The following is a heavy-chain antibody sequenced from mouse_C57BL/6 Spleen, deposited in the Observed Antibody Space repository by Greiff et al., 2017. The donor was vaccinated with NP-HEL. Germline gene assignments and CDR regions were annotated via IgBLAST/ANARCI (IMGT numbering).Heavy chain of an antibody. CDR1: GYTFTSYW. V-gene: IGHV1-53*01. D-gene: IGHD4-1*01. CDR3: ASGTAWFAY. Sequence: QVQLQQSGTELVKPGASGYTFTSYWMHWVKQRPGQGLEWIGNINPSNGGTNYNEKFKSKATLTVDKSSSTAYMQLSSLTSEDSAVYYCASGTAWFAYWGQGTLVTVSA. J-gene: IGHJ3*01. CDR2: INPSNGGT.